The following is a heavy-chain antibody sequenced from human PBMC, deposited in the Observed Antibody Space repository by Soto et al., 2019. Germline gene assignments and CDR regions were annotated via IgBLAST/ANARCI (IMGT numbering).Heavy chain of an antibody. CDR2: ISPYNGNT. J-gene: IGHJ4*02. CDR1: GYTFIDYG. CDR3: AREGGDTGNSVY. Sequence: QVHLVQSGAEVKKPGASVKVSCKASGYTFIDYGISWVRQAPGQGLEWMGWISPYNGNTNYAQNLQGRGTMTTDTSTSTAYMELRSLRSDDTAGYYCAREGGDTGNSVYWGQGTMVTVSS. V-gene: IGHV1-18*01. D-gene: IGHD1-26*01.